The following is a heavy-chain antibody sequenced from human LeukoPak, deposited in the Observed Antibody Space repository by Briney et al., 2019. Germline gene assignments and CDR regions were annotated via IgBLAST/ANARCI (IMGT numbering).Heavy chain of an antibody. CDR2: ISYDGSNK. J-gene: IGHJ4*02. CDR1: GFTFSSYA. CDR3: ARALIDY. V-gene: IGHV3-30*04. Sequence: PGGSLRLSCAASGFTFSSYAMHWVRQAPGKGLEWVAVISYDGSNKYYADSVKGRFTISRDNSKNTLYLQMNSLRAEDTAVYYCARALIDYWGQGTLVTVSS.